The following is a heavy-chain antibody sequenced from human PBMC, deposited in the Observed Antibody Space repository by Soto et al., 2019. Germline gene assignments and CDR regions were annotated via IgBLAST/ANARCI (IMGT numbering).Heavy chain of an antibody. CDR2: IYYSGST. CDR3: ARVQPTPPSIAAAGEFDY. D-gene: IGHD6-13*01. J-gene: IGHJ4*02. V-gene: IGHV4-30-4*01. Sequence: SETLSLTCTVSGGSISSGDYYWSWIRQPPGKGLEWIGYIYYSGSTYYNPSLKSRATISVDTSKNQFSLKLSSVTAADTAVYYCARVQPTPPSIAAAGEFDYWGQGTLVTVSS. CDR1: GGSISSGDYY.